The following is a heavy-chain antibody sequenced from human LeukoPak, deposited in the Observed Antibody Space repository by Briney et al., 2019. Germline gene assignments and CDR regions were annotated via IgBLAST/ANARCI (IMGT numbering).Heavy chain of an antibody. CDR3: ARDYYDSSGVGYGFDY. CDR2: IYYSGST. D-gene: IGHD3-22*01. Sequence: PSETLSLTCAVSGGSISSSNWWSWVRQPPGKGLEWIGYIYYSGSTYYNPSLKSRVTISVDTSKNQFSLKLSSVTAADTAVYYCARDYYDSSGVGYGFDYWGQGTLVTDSS. V-gene: IGHV4-4*02. J-gene: IGHJ4*02. CDR1: GGSISSSNW.